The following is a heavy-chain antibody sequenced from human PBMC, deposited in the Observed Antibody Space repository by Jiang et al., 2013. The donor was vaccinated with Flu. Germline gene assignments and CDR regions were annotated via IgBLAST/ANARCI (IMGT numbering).Heavy chain of an antibody. D-gene: IGHD3-3*01. CDR2: VNTNTGNP. V-gene: IGHV7-4-1*02. CDR3: ARGRGDFWSGHYFPNYGMDV. J-gene: IGHJ6*02. Sequence: VQSGSELKKPGASVKVSCKASGYTFTRFAMNWVRQAPGQGLQWMGWVNTNTGNPTYAQGFTGRFAFSLDTSVSTSYLQISSLKAEDTAVYYCARGRGDFWSGHYFPNYGMDVWGQGTTLTV. CDR1: GYTFTRFA.